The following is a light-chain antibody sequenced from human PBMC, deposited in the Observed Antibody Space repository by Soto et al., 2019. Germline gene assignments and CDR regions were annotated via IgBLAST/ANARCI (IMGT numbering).Light chain of an antibody. Sequence: IPMTQSPSSLSPSCLDRVTIICRASQSISSYLHWYQQKPGKAPKLLIYAASSLQSGVPSRFSGSRSGPDFTLTISSLQPEDFATYYCQQSYSRPPTFGQGPKVDIK. CDR1: QSISSY. V-gene: IGKV1-39*01. CDR3: QQSYSRPPT. J-gene: IGKJ1*01. CDR2: AAS.